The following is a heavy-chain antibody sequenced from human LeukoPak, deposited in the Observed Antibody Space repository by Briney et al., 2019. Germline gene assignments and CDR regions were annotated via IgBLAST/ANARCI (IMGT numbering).Heavy chain of an antibody. V-gene: IGHV4-30-4*01. CDR2: IYYSGST. Sequence: SETLSLTCTVSGGSISSGDYYWSWIRQPPGTGLEWIGYIYYSGSTYYNPSLKSRVTISVDTSKNQFSLKLSSVTAADTAVYYCARDTTVDAFDIWGQGTMVTVSS. D-gene: IGHD4-17*01. J-gene: IGHJ3*02. CDR3: ARDTTVDAFDI. CDR1: GGSISSGDYY.